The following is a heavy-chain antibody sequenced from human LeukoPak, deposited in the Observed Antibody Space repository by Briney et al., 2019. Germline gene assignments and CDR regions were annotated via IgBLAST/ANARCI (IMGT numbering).Heavy chain of an antibody. D-gene: IGHD4-17*01. Sequence: RVASVKVSCKASGGTFSSYAISWVRQAPGQGLEWMGGIIPIFGTANYAQKFQGRVTITADESTSTAYMELSSLRSEDTAVYYCASHPDYGDYGRFDYWGQGTLVTVSS. J-gene: IGHJ4*02. CDR1: GGTFSSYA. CDR2: IIPIFGTA. CDR3: ASHPDYGDYGRFDY. V-gene: IGHV1-69*13.